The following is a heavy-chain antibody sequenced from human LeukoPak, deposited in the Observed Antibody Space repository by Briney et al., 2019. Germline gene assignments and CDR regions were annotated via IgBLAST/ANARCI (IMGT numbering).Heavy chain of an antibody. J-gene: IGHJ6*01. Sequence: QTGGSLRLSCAAAGFTFSSYWVHWVRQAAGKGLVWVSHINRDGSSTSHAYSVKGRFTISRDNAKNTLYLQMNSLRAEDTAVYYCARDSNCGMDVWGQGPTVTVSS. CDR2: INRDGSST. V-gene: IGHV3-74*01. CDR3: ARDSNCGMDV. D-gene: IGHD4-11*01. CDR1: GFTFSSYW.